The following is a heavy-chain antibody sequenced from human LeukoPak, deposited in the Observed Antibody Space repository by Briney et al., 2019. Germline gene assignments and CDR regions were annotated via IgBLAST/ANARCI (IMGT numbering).Heavy chain of an antibody. CDR1: GFTFSSYA. CDR2: ISYDGSNK. V-gene: IGHV3-30*01. Sequence: GRSLRLSCAASGFTFSSYAMHWVRQAPGKGLEWVAVISYDGSNKYYADSVKGRFTISRDNSKNTLYLQMNSLRAEDTAVYYCARDHGSGTYYFDHWGQGTLVTVSS. J-gene: IGHJ4*02. CDR3: ARDHGSGTYYFDH. D-gene: IGHD3-10*01.